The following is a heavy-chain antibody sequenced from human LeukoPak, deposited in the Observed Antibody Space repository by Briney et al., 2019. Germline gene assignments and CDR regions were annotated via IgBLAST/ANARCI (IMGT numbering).Heavy chain of an antibody. CDR2: INSDGSST. Sequence: GGSLRLSCAASGFTFSSYWMHWVRQVPGKGLVWVSRINSDGSSTSYADSVKGRFTISRDNAKNTLYVQTNSLRAEDTAVYYCSTGSGHAFDIWGRGTMVTVSS. D-gene: IGHD3-10*01. CDR3: STGSGHAFDI. CDR1: GFTFSSYW. J-gene: IGHJ3*02. V-gene: IGHV3-74*01.